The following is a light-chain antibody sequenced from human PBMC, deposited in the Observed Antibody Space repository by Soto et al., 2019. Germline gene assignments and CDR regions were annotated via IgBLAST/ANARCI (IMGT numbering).Light chain of an antibody. CDR3: NSYSSTSFYV. CDR1: GSDIATFNY. Sequence: QSALAQPASMSGSPGQSITISCTGSGSDIATFNYVSWYQQYPGKAPKLLIYQVTSRASGVSHRFSGSKSGNTAALTISGLQPEDEAEYYCNSYSSTSFYVFGPGTKVTVL. CDR2: QVT. V-gene: IGLV2-14*01. J-gene: IGLJ1*01.